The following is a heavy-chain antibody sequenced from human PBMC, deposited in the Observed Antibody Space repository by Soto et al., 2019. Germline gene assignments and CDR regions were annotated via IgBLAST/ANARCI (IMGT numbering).Heavy chain of an antibody. CDR3: ARASNTSAYYIPYGLDV. CDR2: IIPLSGTA. V-gene: IGHV1-69*12. Sequence: QVQLVQSGAEVKKPGSSVKVSCKTSGGTFSRNVISWVRQAPGQGLEWMGGIIPLSGTANYAQQFQGRVAITADESTSTAYMELKSLRSEDAAVYYCARASNTSAYYIPYGLDVWGPGTTVTVSS. J-gene: IGHJ6*02. CDR1: GGTFSRNV. D-gene: IGHD3-22*01.